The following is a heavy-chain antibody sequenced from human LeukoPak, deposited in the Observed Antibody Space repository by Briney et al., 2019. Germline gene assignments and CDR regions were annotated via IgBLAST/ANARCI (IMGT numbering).Heavy chain of an antibody. V-gene: IGHV1-2*02. CDR2: INPNSGGT. Sequence: ASVKVSCTASGYTFTGYYMHWVRQAPGQGLEWMGWINPNSGGTNYAQKFQGRVTMTRDTSISTAYMELSRLRSDDTAVYYCARDSGDYGDQTQFDPWGQGTLVTVSS. J-gene: IGHJ5*02. D-gene: IGHD4-17*01. CDR1: GYTFTGYY. CDR3: ARDSGDYGDQTQFDP.